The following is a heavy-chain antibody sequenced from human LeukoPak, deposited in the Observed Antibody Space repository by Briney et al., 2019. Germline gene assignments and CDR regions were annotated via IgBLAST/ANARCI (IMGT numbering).Heavy chain of an antibody. CDR3: AREDFDYYDRSGHEFGYGMDV. D-gene: IGHD3-22*01. J-gene: IGHJ6*02. CDR1: GGTFSSYA. V-gene: IGHV1-69*04. CDR2: IIPILGIA. Sequence: PVKVSCKASGGTFSSYAISWVRQAPGQGLEWMGRIIPILGIANYAQKFQGRVTITADKSTSTAYMELSSLRSEDTAVYYCAREDFDYYDRSGHEFGYGMDVWGQGTTVTVSS.